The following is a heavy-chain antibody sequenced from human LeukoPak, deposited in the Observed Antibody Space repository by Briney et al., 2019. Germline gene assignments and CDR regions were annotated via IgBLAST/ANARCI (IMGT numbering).Heavy chain of an antibody. CDR2: IYYSGST. D-gene: IGHD6-19*01. CDR3: ARAGGWYRPFDY. V-gene: IGHV4-59*01. Sequence: KTSETLSLTCTVSGGSISSYYWSWIRQPPGKGLEWIGYIYYSGSTNYNPSLKSRVTISVDTSKNQFSLKLSSVTAADTAVYYCARAGGWYRPFDYWGQGTLVTVSS. CDR1: GGSISSYY. J-gene: IGHJ4*02.